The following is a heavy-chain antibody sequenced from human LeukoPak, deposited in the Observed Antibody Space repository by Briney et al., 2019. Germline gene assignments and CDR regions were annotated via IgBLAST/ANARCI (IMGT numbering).Heavy chain of an antibody. CDR1: GGSISSYY. V-gene: IGHV4-59*08. Sequence: SGTLSLTCTVSGGSISSYYWSWIRQPPGKGLEWIVYIYYSGSTNYNPSLKSRVTISVDTSNNQFSLKLSSVTAADTAVYYCARLRQQLVQTYYYYYGMDVRGQGTTVTVSS. CDR2: IYYSGST. J-gene: IGHJ6*02. D-gene: IGHD6-13*01. CDR3: ARLRQQLVQTYYYYYGMDV.